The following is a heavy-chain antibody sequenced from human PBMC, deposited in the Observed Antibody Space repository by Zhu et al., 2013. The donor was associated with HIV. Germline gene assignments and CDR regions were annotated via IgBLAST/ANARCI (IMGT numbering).Heavy chain of an antibody. V-gene: IGHV1-18*01. D-gene: IGHD2-8*01. J-gene: IGHJ5*02. CDR3: ARDVFGRIGLGLHAIRGWFDP. Sequence: QVQLVQSGAEVKKPGASVKVSCKASGYTFTSYGISWVRQAPGQGLEWMGWISAYNGNTNYAQKLQGRVTMTTDTSTSTAYMELRSLRSDDTAVYYCARDVFGRIGLGLHAIRGWFDPWGRGNPRSPSPQ. CDR2: ISAYNGNT. CDR1: GYTFTSYG.